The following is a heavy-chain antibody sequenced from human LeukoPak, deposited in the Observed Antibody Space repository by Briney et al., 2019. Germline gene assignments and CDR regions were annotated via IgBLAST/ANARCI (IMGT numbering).Heavy chain of an antibody. J-gene: IGHJ4*02. Sequence: GGSLRLSCAASGFTFSSYWMHWVRQAPGKGLVWVSRISSDGSSTSYADSVKGRFTISRDNAKNTLYLQMNSLRAEDTAVYYCARDLGVSSGWYPLGFDYWGRGTLVTVSS. CDR1: GFTFSSYW. D-gene: IGHD6-19*01. V-gene: IGHV3-74*01. CDR2: ISSDGSST. CDR3: ARDLGVSSGWYPLGFDY.